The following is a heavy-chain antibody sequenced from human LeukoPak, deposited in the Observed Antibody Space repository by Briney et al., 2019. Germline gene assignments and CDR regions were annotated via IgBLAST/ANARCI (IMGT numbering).Heavy chain of an antibody. CDR1: GGSISSSSYY. J-gene: IGHJ4*02. Sequence: SQTRSLTCTVSGGSISSSSYYWGWIRQPPGKGLEWIGSIYYSGSTYYNPSLKSRVTISVDTSKNQFSLKLSSVTGADTAVYYCARILEWLLGVDYWGQGTLVTVSS. D-gene: IGHD3-3*01. CDR2: IYYSGST. CDR3: ARILEWLLGVDY. V-gene: IGHV4-39*01.